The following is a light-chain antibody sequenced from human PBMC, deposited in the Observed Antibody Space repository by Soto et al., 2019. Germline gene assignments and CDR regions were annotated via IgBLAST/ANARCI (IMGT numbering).Light chain of an antibody. J-gene: IGKJ4*01. CDR1: QSISTW. CDR2: KAS. V-gene: IGKV1-5*03. Sequence: IQMTQSPSTLPASVGDRVTITCRANQSISTWLAWYQQKPGKAPNLLIYKASRLETGVPSRFSGSGSRTAFTLTISSLQPDDFPTYYCQQYNSYSPLTFGGGTKVDIK. CDR3: QQYNSYSPLT.